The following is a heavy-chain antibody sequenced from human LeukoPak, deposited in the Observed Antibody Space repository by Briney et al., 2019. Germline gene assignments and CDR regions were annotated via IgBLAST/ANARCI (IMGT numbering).Heavy chain of an antibody. Sequence: ASVKVSCKASGYTLSSYYIHWVRQAPGQGLEWMGIINPSGGSTRYAQKFQGRVTMTRDTSTGTIYMELSSLRSEDTAVYFCARDSGTVSDAFDIWGQGTMVTVSS. D-gene: IGHD4-11*01. CDR3: ARDSGTVSDAFDI. CDR2: INPSGGST. J-gene: IGHJ3*02. V-gene: IGHV1-46*01. CDR1: GYTLSSYY.